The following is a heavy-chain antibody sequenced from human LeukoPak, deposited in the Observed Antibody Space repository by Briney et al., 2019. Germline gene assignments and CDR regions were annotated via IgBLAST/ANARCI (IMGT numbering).Heavy chain of an antibody. V-gene: IGHV3-21*01. CDR1: GFTFSSYS. Sequence: GGSLRLSCAASGFTFSSYSMNWVRRAPGKGLEWVSSISSSSSYIYYADSVKGRFTISRDNAKNSLYLQMNSLRAEDTAVYYCARIPAGSSGYYYGGNDAFNIWGQGTMVTVSS. CDR3: ARIPAGSSGYYYGGNDAFNI. CDR2: ISSSSSYI. D-gene: IGHD3-22*01. J-gene: IGHJ3*02.